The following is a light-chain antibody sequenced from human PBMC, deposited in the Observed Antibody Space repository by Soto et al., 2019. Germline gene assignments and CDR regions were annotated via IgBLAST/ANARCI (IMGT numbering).Light chain of an antibody. CDR2: DAS. V-gene: IGKV1-12*01. CDR3: QLSYNTPIT. CDR1: QGISSW. Sequence: DIQMTQSPSSVSASVGDRVTITCRASQGISSWLAWYQQKPEKAPKLVIYDASSLQSGVPSRFSGSGSGTDFTLTISSLQPEDFATYYCQLSYNTPITFGQGTRLEIK. J-gene: IGKJ5*01.